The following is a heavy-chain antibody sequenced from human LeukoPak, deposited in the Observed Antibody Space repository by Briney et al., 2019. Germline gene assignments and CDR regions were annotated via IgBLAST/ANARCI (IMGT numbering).Heavy chain of an antibody. V-gene: IGHV3-21*01. D-gene: IGHD5-12*01. CDR1: GFTFSSYS. J-gene: IGHJ4*02. CDR3: ARVSDVDIVATREVGATPDY. Sequence: NPGGSLRLSCAASGFTFSSYSMNWVRQAPGKGLEWVSSISSSSSYIYYADSVKGRFTISRDNAKNSLYLQMNSLRAEDTAVYYCARVSDVDIVATREVGATPDYWGQGTLVTVS. CDR2: ISSSSSYI.